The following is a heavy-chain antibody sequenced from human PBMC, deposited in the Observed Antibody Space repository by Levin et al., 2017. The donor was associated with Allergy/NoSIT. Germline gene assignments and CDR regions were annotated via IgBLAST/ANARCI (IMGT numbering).Heavy chain of an antibody. V-gene: IGHV3-30*04. D-gene: IGHD3-10*01. J-gene: IGHJ5*02. CDR1: GFTFGTYA. CDR2: VSYDGSVK. Sequence: GGSLRLSCVVSGFTFGTYAMHWVRQAPGKGLEWVAVVSYDGSVKFYRDFAKGRFTISRDNSKSTLYLDMSSLRLEDTAVYYCAREYYGTGSSGFVRWFDPWGQGSLVTVSS. CDR3: AREYYGTGSSGFVRWFDP.